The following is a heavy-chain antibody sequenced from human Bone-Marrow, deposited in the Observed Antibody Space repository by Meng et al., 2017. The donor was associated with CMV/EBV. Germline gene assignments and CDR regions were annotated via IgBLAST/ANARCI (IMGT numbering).Heavy chain of an antibody. CDR2: IYPGDSDT. D-gene: IGHD5-12*01. CDR1: GYSFTSYW. CDR3: ARRVLSSGYDY. J-gene: IGHJ4*02. Sequence: GGSLRLSCKGSGYSFTSYWIGWVRQMPGKGLEWMGIIYPGDSDTRYSPSFQGQVTISADKSISTAYLQWSSLKASDTAMYYCARRVLSSGYDYWGQGTLVTVSS. V-gene: IGHV5-51*01.